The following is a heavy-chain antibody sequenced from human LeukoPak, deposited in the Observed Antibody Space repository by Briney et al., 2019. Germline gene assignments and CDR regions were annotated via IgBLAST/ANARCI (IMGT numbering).Heavy chain of an antibody. CDR3: ARDLGSGGMDV. V-gene: IGHV3-21*01. D-gene: IGHD6-25*01. Sequence: GGSLRLSCAASGFTFSSDSMNWVRQAPGKGLEWISSITSTGSYRFYAASLQGRFTISRDNAKNSLYLQMNSLRAEDTAIYYCARDLGSGGMDVWGQGTKVTVSS. CDR1: GFTFSSDS. J-gene: IGHJ6*02. CDR2: ITSTGSYR.